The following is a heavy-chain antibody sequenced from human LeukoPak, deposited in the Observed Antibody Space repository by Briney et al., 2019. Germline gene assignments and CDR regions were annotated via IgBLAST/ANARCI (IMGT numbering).Heavy chain of an antibody. Sequence: ASVKVSCKASGYTFTSYGFNWLRQAPGQGLEWMGWISTYNGNTNYAQKLQGRVTMTTNTSTSTAYMELRSLRSDDTAVYYCASGSGWYGIYYFDYWGQGTLVTVSS. D-gene: IGHD6-19*01. CDR2: ISTYNGNT. CDR1: GYTFTSYG. CDR3: ASGSGWYGIYYFDY. J-gene: IGHJ4*02. V-gene: IGHV1-18*01.